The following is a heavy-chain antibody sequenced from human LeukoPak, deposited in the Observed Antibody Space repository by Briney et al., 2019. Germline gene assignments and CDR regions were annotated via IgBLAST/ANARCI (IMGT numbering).Heavy chain of an antibody. CDR3: ARARTGDATAVDY. J-gene: IGHJ4*02. D-gene: IGHD7-27*01. V-gene: IGHV3-21*01. CDR1: GFTFSSYS. Sequence: GGSLRLSCAASGFTFSSYSMNWVRQAPGKGLEWVSSISSSSSYIYYADSVKGRFTISRDNAKNSLYLQMNSLRAEDTAVYYCARARTGDATAVDYWGQGTLVTVSS. CDR2: ISSSSSYI.